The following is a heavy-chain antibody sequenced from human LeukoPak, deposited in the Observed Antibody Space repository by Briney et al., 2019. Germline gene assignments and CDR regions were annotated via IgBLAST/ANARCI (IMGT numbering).Heavy chain of an antibody. V-gene: IGHV3-30*02. Sequence: GGSLRLSCAASGFTFSSYGMHWVRQAPGKGLEWVAFIRYDGSNKYYADSVKGRFTISRDNSKNTLYLQMNSLRAEDTAVYYCARDLYDSSGYYAGYYYGMDVWGQGTTVTVSS. CDR2: IRYDGSNK. CDR3: ARDLYDSSGYYAGYYYGMDV. J-gene: IGHJ6*01. CDR1: GFTFSSYG. D-gene: IGHD3-22*01.